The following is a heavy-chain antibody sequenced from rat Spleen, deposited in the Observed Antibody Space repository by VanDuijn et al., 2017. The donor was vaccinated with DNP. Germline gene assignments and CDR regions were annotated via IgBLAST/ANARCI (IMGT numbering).Heavy chain of an antibody. D-gene: IGHD1-9*01. J-gene: IGHJ3*01. CDR1: GFTFSSCW. CDR3: TREGTYYGSRWFAY. CDR2: ISSSGGST. V-gene: IGHV5-58*01. Sequence: EVQLVETGGGLVQPGRSLKLSCVASGFTFSSCWMYWVRQAPGKGLEWVASISSSGGSTYYRDSVKGRFTISRDNAKSTLFLQMDSLTSEDTATYYCTREGTYYGSRWFAYWGQGTLVTVSS.